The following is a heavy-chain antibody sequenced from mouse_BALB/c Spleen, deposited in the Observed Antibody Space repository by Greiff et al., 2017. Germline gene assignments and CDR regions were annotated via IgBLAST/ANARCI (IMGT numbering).Heavy chain of an antibody. D-gene: IGHD1-1*01. J-gene: IGHJ1*01. Sequence: EVKLVESGGGLVQPGGSRKLSCAASGFTFSSFGMHWVRQAPEKGLEWVAYISSGSSTIYYADTVKGRFTISRDNPKNTLFLQMTSLRSEDTAMYYCARWGIDYYGSSYWDFDVWGAGTTVTVSS. CDR1: GFTFSSFG. CDR2: ISSGSSTI. CDR3: ARWGIDYYGSSYWDFDV. V-gene: IGHV5-17*02.